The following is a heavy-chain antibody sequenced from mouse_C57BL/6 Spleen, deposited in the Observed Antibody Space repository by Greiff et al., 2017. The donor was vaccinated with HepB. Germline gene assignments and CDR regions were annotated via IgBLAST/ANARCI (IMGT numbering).Heavy chain of an antibody. CDR3: TTRYGYGY. D-gene: IGHD2-2*01. J-gene: IGHJ2*01. CDR1: GFNIKDDY. CDR2: IDPENGDT. Sequence: EVQLQQSGAELVRPGASVKLSCTASGFNIKDDYMHWVKQRPEQGLEWIGWIDPENGDTEYASKFQGKATITADTSSNTAYLQLSSLTSEDTAVYYCTTRYGYGYWGQGTTLTVSS. V-gene: IGHV14-4*01.